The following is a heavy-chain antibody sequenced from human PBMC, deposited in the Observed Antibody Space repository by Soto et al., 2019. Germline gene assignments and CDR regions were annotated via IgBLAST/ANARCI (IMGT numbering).Heavy chain of an antibody. CDR1: GFTFSSYA. J-gene: IGHJ4*02. CDR3: ARLTTVTRLLPN. V-gene: IGHV3-30-3*01. CDR2: ISYDGSNK. Sequence: QVPLVESGGGVVQPGRSLRLSCAASGFTFSSYAMHWVRQAPGKGLEWVAVISYDGSNKYYADSVKGRFTISRDNSKNTLYLQMNSLRAEDTAVYYCARLTTVTRLLPNWGQGTLVTVSS. D-gene: IGHD4-17*01.